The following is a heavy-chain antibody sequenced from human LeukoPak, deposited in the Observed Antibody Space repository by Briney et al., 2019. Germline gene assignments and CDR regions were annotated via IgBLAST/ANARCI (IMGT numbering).Heavy chain of an antibody. CDR1: GGSIKTYY. J-gene: IGHJ6*03. CDR3: AAGSRPYYFYYMAV. Sequence: SETLSLTCTVSGGSIKTYYWSWSRQSPGKGLEWIGSMSYSGTSNYIPSLKSRVSMTIDISKNQFSLKLTSATAADTALYFCAAGSRPYYFYYMAVWGTGTTVTVSS. CDR2: MSYSGTS. V-gene: IGHV4-59*08.